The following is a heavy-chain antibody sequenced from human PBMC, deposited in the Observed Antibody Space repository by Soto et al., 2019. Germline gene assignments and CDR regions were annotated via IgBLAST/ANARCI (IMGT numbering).Heavy chain of an antibody. CDR3: ACIFSGGYGYGFYYYGMDV. Sequence: SELLSLTCTVSGGSISSSSYYWGWIRQPPGKGLEWIGSIYYSGSTYYNPSLKSRVTISVDTSKNQFSLKLSSVTAADTAVYYCACIFSGGYGYGFYYYGMDVWGQGTTVTVSS. V-gene: IGHV4-39*01. CDR1: GGSISSSSYY. CDR2: IYYSGST. J-gene: IGHJ6*02. D-gene: IGHD5-18*01.